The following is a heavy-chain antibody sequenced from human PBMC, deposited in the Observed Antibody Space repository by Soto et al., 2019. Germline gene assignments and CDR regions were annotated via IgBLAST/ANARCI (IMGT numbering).Heavy chain of an antibody. Sequence: HPGGSLRLSCAASGSTFSSYAMSWVRQAPGKGLEWVSVISGSGDSTYYADSVKGRFTISRDNSKNTLYLQMNSLRAEDTAVYYCARELGYCSGGNCYMEGAFDIWGQGTMVTVSS. CDR3: ARELGYCSGGNCYMEGAFDI. J-gene: IGHJ3*02. D-gene: IGHD2-15*01. CDR1: GSTFSSYA. V-gene: IGHV3-23*01. CDR2: ISGSGDST.